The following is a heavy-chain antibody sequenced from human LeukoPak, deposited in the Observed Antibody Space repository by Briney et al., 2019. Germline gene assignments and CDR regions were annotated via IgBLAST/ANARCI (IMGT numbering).Heavy chain of an antibody. Sequence: GESLKISCKGSGFSFISNWIGWVRPMPGKGLEWMGIIYPADSDTRYSPSFQGQVTISADTSINTAYLQWTSLKASDTAMYYCARDLDSRFDSWGQGTLVTVSS. J-gene: IGHJ4*02. CDR1: GFSFISNW. CDR3: ARDLDSRFDS. D-gene: IGHD3-22*01. CDR2: IYPADSDT. V-gene: IGHV5-51*01.